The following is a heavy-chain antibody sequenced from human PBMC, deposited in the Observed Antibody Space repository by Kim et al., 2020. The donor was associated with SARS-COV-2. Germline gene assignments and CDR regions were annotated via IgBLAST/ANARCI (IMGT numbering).Heavy chain of an antibody. D-gene: IGHD5-12*01. Sequence: ASVKVSCKASGYTFTSYGISWVRQAPGQGLEWMGWISAYNGNTNYAQKLQGRVTMTTDTSTSTAYMELRSLRSDDTAVYYCARDAPIATIDNYYYGMDVWGQGTTVTVSS. CDR1: GYTFTSYG. CDR2: ISAYNGNT. J-gene: IGHJ6*02. V-gene: IGHV1-18*01. CDR3: ARDAPIATIDNYYYGMDV.